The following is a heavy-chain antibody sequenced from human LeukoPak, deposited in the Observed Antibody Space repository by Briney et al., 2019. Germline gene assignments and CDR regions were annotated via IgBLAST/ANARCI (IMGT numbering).Heavy chain of an antibody. D-gene: IGHD3-22*01. CDR3: AKDMENYYDSSGYYQFDY. CDR2: ISGDGGST. CDR1: GFTFDDYA. V-gene: IGHV3-43*02. Sequence: GEPLRLSCAASGFTFDDYAMHWVRQAPGKGLEWVSLISGDGGSTYYADSVKGRFTISRDNSKNSLYLQMNSLRTEDTALYYCAKDMENYYDSSGYYQFDYWGQGTLVTVSS. J-gene: IGHJ4*02.